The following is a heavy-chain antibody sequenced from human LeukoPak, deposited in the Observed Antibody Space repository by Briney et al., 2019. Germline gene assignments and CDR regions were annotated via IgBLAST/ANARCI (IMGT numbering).Heavy chain of an antibody. CDR3: ARHMTDKDAFDI. Sequence: PSETLSLTCTVSGGSISSYYWSWIRQPPGKGLEWIGYIYYSGSTNYNPSLKSRVTISVDPSKDQFPLKLSSVTPADTAVYYCARHMTDKDAFDIWGQGTMVTVSS. J-gene: IGHJ3*02. CDR2: IYYSGST. V-gene: IGHV4-59*01. CDR1: GGSISSYY.